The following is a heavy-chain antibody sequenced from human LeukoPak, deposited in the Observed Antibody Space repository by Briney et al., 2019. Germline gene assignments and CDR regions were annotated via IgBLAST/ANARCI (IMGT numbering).Heavy chain of an antibody. CDR1: GYTLTELS. V-gene: IGHV1-24*01. CDR3: ATDLKMTTSVPLDY. D-gene: IGHD5-24*01. Sequence: ASVKVSCKVSGYTLTELSMHWVRQAPGKGLEWMGGFDPEDGETIYAQKFQGRVAMTEDTSTDTAYMDLSSLRSEDTAVYYCATDLKMTTSVPLDYWGQGTLVTVSS. J-gene: IGHJ4*02. CDR2: FDPEDGET.